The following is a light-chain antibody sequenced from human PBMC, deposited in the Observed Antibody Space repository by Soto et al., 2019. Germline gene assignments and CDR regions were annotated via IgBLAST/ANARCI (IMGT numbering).Light chain of an antibody. V-gene: IGKV3-11*01. J-gene: IGKJ4*01. CDR2: DAF. Sequence: DIVLTQSPATLSLSPGERATLSCRASQSVSNYLAWYQQKPGQAPRLLIYDAFNRATGIPPRFSGSGSGTDFTLTISRLEPEDFAVYYCQHRYNWPPLTFGGGTKVEIK. CDR1: QSVSNY. CDR3: QHRYNWPPLT.